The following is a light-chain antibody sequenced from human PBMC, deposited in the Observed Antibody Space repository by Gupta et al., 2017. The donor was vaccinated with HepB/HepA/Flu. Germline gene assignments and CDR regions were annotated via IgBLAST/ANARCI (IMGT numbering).Light chain of an antibody. J-gene: IGLJ2*01. CDR1: SSDIGAYNY. CDR3: GSYTTSHTVV. CDR2: DVT. V-gene: IGLV2-14*03. Sequence: HSALPQPAPVSGSPGKSITIPCTETSSDIGAYNYVYWYQQDPGKVPKLIIYDVTNRPSAISHRFSASKYGTTASLTSAGLQAEAEDDYYCGSYTTSHTVVFGGGTKLTVL.